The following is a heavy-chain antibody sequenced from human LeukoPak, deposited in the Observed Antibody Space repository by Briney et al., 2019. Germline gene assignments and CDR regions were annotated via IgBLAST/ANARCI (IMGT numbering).Heavy chain of an antibody. CDR3: ARGGSNWRKPYIDY. D-gene: IGHD1-20*01. Sequence: SEALSLTCAVYGGSFSGYYWSWIRQPPGKGLEWIGEINHSGSTNYNPSLKSRVTISVDTSKNQFSLKLSSVTAADTAVYYCARGGSNWRKPYIDYWGQGTLVTVSS. V-gene: IGHV4-34*01. CDR2: INHSGST. J-gene: IGHJ4*02. CDR1: GGSFSGYY.